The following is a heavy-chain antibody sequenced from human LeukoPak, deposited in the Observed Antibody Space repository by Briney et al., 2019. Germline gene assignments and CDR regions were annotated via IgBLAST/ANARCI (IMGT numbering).Heavy chain of an antibody. CDR2: INHSGST. CDR1: GGSFSGYY. J-gene: IGHJ3*02. CDR3: ARSRAGNDFLSAFYAFDI. V-gene: IGHV4-34*01. D-gene: IGHD3-3*01. Sequence: PSETLSLTCAVYGGSFSGYYWSWIRQPPGKGLEWIGEINHSGSTNYNPSLKSRVTISVDTSKNQFSLKLSSVTAADSAVYYCARSRAGNDFLSAFYAFDIWGQGTMVTVSS.